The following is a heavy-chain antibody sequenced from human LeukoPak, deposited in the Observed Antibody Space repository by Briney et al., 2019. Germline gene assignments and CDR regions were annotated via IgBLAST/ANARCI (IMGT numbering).Heavy chain of an antibody. CDR1: GYTFTSYG. D-gene: IGHD2-15*01. CDR2: ISAYNGNT. V-gene: IGHV1-18*01. J-gene: IGHJ2*01. Sequence: ASVKVSCKASGYTFTSYGISWVRQAPGQGLEWMGWISAYNGNTNYAQKLQGRVTMTTDTSTSTAYMELWSLRSDDTAVYYCARDLGRVVVAARGYFDLWGRGTLVTVSS. CDR3: ARDLGRVVVAARGYFDL.